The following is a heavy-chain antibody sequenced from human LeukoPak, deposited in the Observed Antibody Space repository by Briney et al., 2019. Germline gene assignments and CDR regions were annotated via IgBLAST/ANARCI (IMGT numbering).Heavy chain of an antibody. J-gene: IGHJ4*02. CDR3: ARETRSGYYSNFDY. CDR2: IKQDGSEK. D-gene: IGHD3-3*01. Sequence: GSLRLSCAASGFTFSSYWMSWVRQAPGKGLEWVANIKQDGSEKYYVDSVKGRFTISRDNAKNSLYLQMNSLRAEDTAVYYCARETRSGYYSNFDYWGQGTLVTVSS. V-gene: IGHV3-7*01. CDR1: GFTFSSYW.